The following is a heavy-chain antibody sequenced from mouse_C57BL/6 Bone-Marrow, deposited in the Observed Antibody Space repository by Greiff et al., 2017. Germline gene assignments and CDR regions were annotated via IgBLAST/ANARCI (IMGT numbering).Heavy chain of an antibody. CDR2: IYPGGGYT. V-gene: IGHV1-63*01. J-gene: IGHJ1*03. CDR1: GYTFTNYW. CDR3: ARYRGYWYFDV. Sequence: VQLQQSGAELVRPGTSVKMSCKASGYTFTNYWIGWAKQRPGHGLEWFGDIYPGGGYTNYNEKFKGKATLTADKSSSTAYMQFSSLTTEDPAIYYCARYRGYWYFDVWGTGTAVTVSA.